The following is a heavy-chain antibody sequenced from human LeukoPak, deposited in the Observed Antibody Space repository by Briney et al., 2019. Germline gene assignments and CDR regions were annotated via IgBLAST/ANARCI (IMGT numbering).Heavy chain of an antibody. V-gene: IGHV4-34*01. CDR1: SGSFSGYY. J-gene: IGHJ5*02. Sequence: PSETLSLTCAVYSGSFSGYYWSWIRQPPGKGLEWIGEINHSGSTNYNPSLKSRVTISVDTSKNQFSLKLSSVTAADTAVYYCARGQYCSSTSCLPDHYNWFDPWGQGTLVTVSS. CDR2: INHSGST. D-gene: IGHD2-2*01. CDR3: ARGQYCSSTSCLPDHYNWFDP.